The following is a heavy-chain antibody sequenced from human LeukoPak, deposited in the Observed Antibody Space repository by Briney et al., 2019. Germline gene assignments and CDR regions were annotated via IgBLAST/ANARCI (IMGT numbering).Heavy chain of an antibody. CDR1: RFSLSTSGVG. CDR3: AHSPILTGTKLSYFDY. D-gene: IGHD3-9*01. Sequence: SAPTLFYATQTFTLTCSFSRFSLSTSGVGVGWIRHPPGKALNWLALIYWDDDKRFSTSMKSRLTITKDNSKNQVVLTMTNMDPVDTATYYCAHSPILTGTKLSYFDYWRQGTLVTVSS. J-gene: IGHJ4*02. CDR2: IYWDDDK. V-gene: IGHV2-5*02.